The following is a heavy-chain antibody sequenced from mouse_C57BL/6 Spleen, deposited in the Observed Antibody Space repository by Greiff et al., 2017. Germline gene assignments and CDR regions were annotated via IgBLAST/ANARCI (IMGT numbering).Heavy chain of an antibody. CDR2: INPNNGGT. CDR3: ARFLYYGNDYAMDY. V-gene: IGHV1-18*01. J-gene: IGHJ4*01. CDR1: GYTFTDYN. D-gene: IGHD2-1*01. Sequence: EVQLQQSGPELVKPGASVKIPCKASGYTFTDYNMDWVKQSHGKSLEWIGDINPNNGGTIYNQKFKGKATLTVDKSSSTAYMELRSLTSEDTAVYYCARFLYYGNDYAMDYWGQGTSVTVSS.